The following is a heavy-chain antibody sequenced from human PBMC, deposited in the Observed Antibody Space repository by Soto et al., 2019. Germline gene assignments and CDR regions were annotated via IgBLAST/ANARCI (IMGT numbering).Heavy chain of an antibody. CDR1: GFSLSSSGVG. Sequence: QITLKESGPTLVKPTQTLTLTCTFSGFSLSSSGVGVGWIRQPPGKALEWVALIYWNDDKRSRPSLSSRLTIAKDTSKNQVVLTMTNVDPVDTATYYCAQCLGGGNSCYFDYWGQRALVTVSS. D-gene: IGHD2-21*02. CDR2: IYWNDDK. CDR3: AQCLGGGNSCYFDY. J-gene: IGHJ4*02. V-gene: IGHV2-5*01.